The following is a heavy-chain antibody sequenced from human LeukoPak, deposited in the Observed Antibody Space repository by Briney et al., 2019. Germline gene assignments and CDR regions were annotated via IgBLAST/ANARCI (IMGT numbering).Heavy chain of an antibody. V-gene: IGHV4-61*02. Sequence: SETLSLTCTVSGGSITSTTYYWSWIRQPAGKGPEWIGRIYTSGSTNYNPSLKSRVTMSVDTSKNQFSLKLSSVTAADTAVYYCARVFGDGSGLDYWGQGTLVTVSS. CDR1: GGSITSTTYY. J-gene: IGHJ4*02. D-gene: IGHD3-10*01. CDR2: IYTSGST. CDR3: ARVFGDGSGLDY.